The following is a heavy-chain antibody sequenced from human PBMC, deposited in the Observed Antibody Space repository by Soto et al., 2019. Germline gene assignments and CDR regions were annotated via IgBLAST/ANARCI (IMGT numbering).Heavy chain of an antibody. Sequence: QVQLVQSGAEVKKPGASVKVSCKASGYTFTSYDINWVRQATGQGLEWMGWMNPNSGNTGHAQKFQGRLNITRNTSISTAHMELSSLRSEDTAVYYCALPRSLAYYYYGMDVWGQGTTVTVSS. CDR1: GYTFTSYD. CDR3: ALPRSLAYYYYGMDV. D-gene: IGHD2-15*01. J-gene: IGHJ6*02. CDR2: MNPNSGNT. V-gene: IGHV1-8*01.